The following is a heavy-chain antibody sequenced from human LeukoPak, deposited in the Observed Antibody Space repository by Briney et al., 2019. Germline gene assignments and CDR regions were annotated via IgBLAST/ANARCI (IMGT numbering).Heavy chain of an antibody. Sequence: GRSLRLSCAASGFTFSSYGMHWVRQAPGKGLEWVAVISYDGSNKYYADSVKGRFTISRDNSKNTLYLQMNSLRAEDTAVYYCAKDLAYYYGSGSYKYSRYYYYGMDVWGKGTTVTVSS. V-gene: IGHV3-30*18. CDR1: GFTFSSYG. CDR3: AKDLAYYYGSGSYKYSRYYYYGMDV. CDR2: ISYDGSNK. J-gene: IGHJ6*04. D-gene: IGHD3-10*01.